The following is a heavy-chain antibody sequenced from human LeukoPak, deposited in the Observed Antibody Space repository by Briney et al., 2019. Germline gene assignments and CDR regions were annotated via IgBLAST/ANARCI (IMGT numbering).Heavy chain of an antibody. V-gene: IGHV4-39*01. J-gene: IGHJ1*01. Sequence: PSETLSLTCTVSGASISTHTYYWGWIRQPPGKGLERIGSIYYNGNTYYNPSLKSRVTISVDTSNNQFSLKLRSVTAADTAVYYCARSYCAGDCYTEYFQHWGQGTLVTVSS. CDR1: GASISTHTYY. CDR2: IYYNGNT. D-gene: IGHD2-21*02. CDR3: ARSYCAGDCYTEYFQH.